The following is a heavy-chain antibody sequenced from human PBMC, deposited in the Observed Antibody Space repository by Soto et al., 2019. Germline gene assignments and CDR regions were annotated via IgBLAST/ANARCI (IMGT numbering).Heavy chain of an antibody. CDR3: ARERHLNSPSDAFDL. J-gene: IGHJ3*01. Sequence: QVHLVQSGAEVEKPGASVKVSCKASGYTFIGHYMHWVRQAPGQGLEWMGKINANTGDTNYKQNFQGRVTMTRDTSISTVYMQLTRLRSDDTAVYFCARERHLNSPSDAFDLWGQGTMVTVSS. CDR2: INANTGDT. CDR1: GYTFIGHY. D-gene: IGHD1-7*01. V-gene: IGHV1-2*02.